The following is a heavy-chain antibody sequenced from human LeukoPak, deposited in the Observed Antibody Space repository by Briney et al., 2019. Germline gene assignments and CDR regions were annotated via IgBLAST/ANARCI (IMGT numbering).Heavy chain of an antibody. J-gene: IGHJ4*02. Sequence: ASVKVSCKASGGTFSSYTISWVRQAPGQGLEWMGRIIPILGIANYAQKFQGRVTITADKSTSTAYMELSSVRSEDTAVYYCARESPIPYYDFWSGYPLDYWGQGTLVTVSS. D-gene: IGHD3-3*01. CDR3: ARESPIPYYDFWSGYPLDY. V-gene: IGHV1-69*04. CDR2: IIPILGIA. CDR1: GGTFSSYT.